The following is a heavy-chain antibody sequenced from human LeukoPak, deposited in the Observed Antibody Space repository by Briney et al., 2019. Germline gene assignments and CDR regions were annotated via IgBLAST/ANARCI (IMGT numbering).Heavy chain of an antibody. CDR1: GGSISSSSYY. CDR2: IYYSGST. Sequence: SETLSLTCTVSGGSISSSSYYWGWIRQPPGKGLEWIGSIYYSGSTYYNPSLKSRVTISVDTSKNQFSLKLSSVTAADTAVYYCARDANFSTYYYDSSGPDLDYWGQGTLVTVSS. CDR3: ARDANFSTYYYDSSGPDLDY. J-gene: IGHJ4*02. V-gene: IGHV4-39*07. D-gene: IGHD3-22*01.